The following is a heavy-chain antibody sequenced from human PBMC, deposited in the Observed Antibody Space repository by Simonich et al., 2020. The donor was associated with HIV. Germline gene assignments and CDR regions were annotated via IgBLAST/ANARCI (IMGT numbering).Heavy chain of an antibody. CDR3: ARDSQELAAAGTAGTFDY. V-gene: IGHV1-2*06. J-gene: IGHJ4*02. Sequence: QVQLVQSGAEVKKPGASVKVSCKASGYTFTGYYIHWVRQASGQGLEGMGRINPHSGGTNYAQKFQGRGTMTRDTSINTAYMELSWLRSDDTAVYYCARDSQELAAAGTAGTFDYWSQGTLVTVSS. D-gene: IGHD6-13*01. CDR2: INPHSGGT. CDR1: GYTFTGYY.